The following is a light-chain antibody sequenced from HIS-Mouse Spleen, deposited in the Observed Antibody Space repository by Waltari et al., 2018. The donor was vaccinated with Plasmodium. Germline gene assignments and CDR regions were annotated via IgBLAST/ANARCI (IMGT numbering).Light chain of an antibody. J-gene: IGLJ3*02. CDR3: CSYAGSSTFV. CDR1: SSAVGSYNI. V-gene: IGLV2-23*03. Sequence: QSALTQPASVSGSPGQSITISCPGTSSAVGSYNIVPWYQQHPGQAPKLLIYEGSKRPSGVSNRFSGSKSGNTASLTISGLQAEDEADYYCCSYAGSSTFVFGGGTKLTVL. CDR2: EGS.